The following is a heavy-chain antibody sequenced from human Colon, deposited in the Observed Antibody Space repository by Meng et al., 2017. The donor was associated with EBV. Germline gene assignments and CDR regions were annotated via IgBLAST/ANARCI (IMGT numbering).Heavy chain of an antibody. J-gene: IGHJ5*02. CDR3: ARGPYCGGDCYWFDP. D-gene: IGHD2-21*02. CDR2: IYHGGTT. CDR1: GDSISSGDFS. Sequence: LLQASYSGLVPPSQPLSLPCAVSGDSISSGDFSWSWIRRPPGQGLEWIGYIYHGGTTYNTSLKSRVTISVDNSKNQFSLRLTSVTAADTAVYYCARGPYCGGDCYWFDPWGQGTLVTVSS. V-gene: IGHV4-30-2*01.